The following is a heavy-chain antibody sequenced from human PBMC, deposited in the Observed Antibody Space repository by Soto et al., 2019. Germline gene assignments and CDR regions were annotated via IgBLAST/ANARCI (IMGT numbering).Heavy chain of an antibody. V-gene: IGHV6-1*01. J-gene: IGHJ4*02. Sequence: SQTLSLTCAVSGDSVSSNSDSWNWIRQSPSRGLEWLGRTYYRSKWYNEYAVSVKSRITINPDTSKNQFSLQLNSVTLEDTAVYYCARGKDGSIDYWGQGTLVTVSS. CDR2: TYYRSKWYN. CDR3: ARGKDGSIDY. D-gene: IGHD5-12*01. CDR1: GDSVSSNSDS.